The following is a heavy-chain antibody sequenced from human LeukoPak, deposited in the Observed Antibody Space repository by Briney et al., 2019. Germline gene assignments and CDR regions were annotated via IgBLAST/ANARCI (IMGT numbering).Heavy chain of an antibody. J-gene: IGHJ6*03. D-gene: IGHD3-3*01. CDR1: AFTFSSYA. Sequence: GGSLSLSCAASAFTFSSYAMSWVRQAAGKGRRWVSAISGSGGSTSYADSVKDRFTIPTDNSKNTLYLQMDSLRAEDTAVYYCAKDRGDFWSGYYYFYYMDVWGKGTTVTVSS. V-gene: IGHV3-23*01. CDR2: ISGSGGST. CDR3: AKDRGDFWSGYYYFYYMDV.